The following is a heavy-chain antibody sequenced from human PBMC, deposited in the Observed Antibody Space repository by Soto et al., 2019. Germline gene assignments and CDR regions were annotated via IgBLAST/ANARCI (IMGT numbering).Heavy chain of an antibody. D-gene: IGHD3-9*01. V-gene: IGHV3-64D*08. CDR1: GFTFSSYS. Sequence: PGGSLRLSCAASGFTFSSYSMNWVRQAPGKGLEYVSSISSSGGSTYYADSVKGRFTISRDNSKNTLYLQMSSLRAEDTAVYYCVKAVRYFDWLLSPPLDVWGQGTTVTVSS. CDR3: VKAVRYFDWLLSPPLDV. CDR2: ISSSGGST. J-gene: IGHJ6*02.